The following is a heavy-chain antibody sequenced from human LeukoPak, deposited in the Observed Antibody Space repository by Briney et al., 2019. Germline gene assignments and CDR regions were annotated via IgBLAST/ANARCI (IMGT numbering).Heavy chain of an antibody. J-gene: IGHJ6*03. CDR1: GFTFSSYS. CDR3: ARLVVAAFAHYYMDV. V-gene: IGHV3-21*01. D-gene: IGHD2-15*01. Sequence: GGSLRLSCAASGFTFSSYSMNWVRQAPGKGLEWVSSISSSSSYIYYADSVKGRFTISRDNAKNSLYLQMNSLRAEDTAVYYCARLVVAAFAHYYMDVWGKGTTVTVSS. CDR2: ISSSSSYI.